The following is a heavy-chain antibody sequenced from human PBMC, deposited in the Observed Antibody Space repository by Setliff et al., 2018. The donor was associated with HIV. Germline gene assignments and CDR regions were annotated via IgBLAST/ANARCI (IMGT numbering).Heavy chain of an antibody. J-gene: IGHJ4*02. Sequence: ASVKVSCKASGYTFTSTYIHWVRQSPGQGLEWMAIINPSGGSTSYAQKFQGRLTLTRDTSTGTVYMHLNNLRSDDTAVYYCARVYCSTTSCNDEYYFDYWGQGTLVTVSS. V-gene: IGHV1-46*01. CDR1: GYTFTSTY. CDR2: INPSGGST. D-gene: IGHD2-2*01. CDR3: ARVYCSTTSCNDEYYFDY.